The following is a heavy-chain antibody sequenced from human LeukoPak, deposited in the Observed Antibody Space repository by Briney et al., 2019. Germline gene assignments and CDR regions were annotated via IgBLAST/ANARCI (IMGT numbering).Heavy chain of an antibody. V-gene: IGHV3-7*03. CDR2: INSDGSEG. CDR1: GFTFTNYW. D-gene: IGHD6-6*01. J-gene: IGHJ3*01. CDR3: ARSSYSSSSSV. Sequence: GGSLRLSCAASGFTFTNYWMSWARQAPGKGLEWVASINSDGSEGYYADVVKGRFTISRDNAKNSLYLQINSLRAEDTAVYYCARSSYSSSSSVWGQGTMVTVSS.